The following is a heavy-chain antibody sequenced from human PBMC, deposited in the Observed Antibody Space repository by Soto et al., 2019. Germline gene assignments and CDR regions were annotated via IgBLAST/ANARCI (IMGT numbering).Heavy chain of an antibody. CDR2: ISYDGSNK. Sequence: GWSLRLSCAASGFTFSSYAMHWVRQAPGKGLEWVAVISYDGSNKYYADSVKGRFTISRDNSKNTLYLQMNSLRAEDTAVYYCARDTGGSGSYYNARYYYGMDVWGQGTTVTVSS. V-gene: IGHV3-30-3*01. CDR1: GFTFSSYA. D-gene: IGHD3-10*01. CDR3: ARDTGGSGSYYNARYYYGMDV. J-gene: IGHJ6*02.